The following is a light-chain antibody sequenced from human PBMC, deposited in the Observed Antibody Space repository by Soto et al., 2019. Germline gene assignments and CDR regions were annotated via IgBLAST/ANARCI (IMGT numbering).Light chain of an antibody. J-gene: IGKJ1*01. CDR3: QQTYNAPLT. CDR1: QTVNKY. V-gene: IGKV1-39*01. CDR2: STS. Sequence: DIQMTQSPSSLSASVGDRVTITCRASQTVNKYLNWYQQKPGKAPKLLIYSTSTLQSGVPSRFSGSGSGTDFTLTISSLQPEDFATYYCQQTYNAPLTFGQGTKVGIK.